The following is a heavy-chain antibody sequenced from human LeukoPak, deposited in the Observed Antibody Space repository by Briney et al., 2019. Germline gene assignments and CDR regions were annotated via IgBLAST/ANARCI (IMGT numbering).Heavy chain of an antibody. D-gene: IGHD2-15*01. J-gene: IGHJ2*01. Sequence: TGGSLRLSCAASGFTFSNYWMSWVRQAPGKGLEWVANIKQDGSEKYYVNSVKGRFTISRDNAKNSLYLQMNSLRAEDTAVYYCARDYFSRAALLGYFDLWGRGTLVTVSS. CDR1: GFTFSNYW. CDR3: ARDYFSRAALLGYFDL. V-gene: IGHV3-7*01. CDR2: IKQDGSEK.